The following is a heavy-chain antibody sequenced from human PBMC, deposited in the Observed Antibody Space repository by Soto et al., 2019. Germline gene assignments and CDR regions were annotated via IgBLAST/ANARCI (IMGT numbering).Heavy chain of an antibody. V-gene: IGHV3-73*01. CDR1: GFTFSGSA. Sequence: EVQLVESGGGLVQPGGSLKLSCAVSGFTFSGSAMHWVRQASGKGLEWVGRIRSKSNSYATAYAASVKGKFTISRDDSKNTAYLQMNSRKTEDTAVYYCTRGYGAYVRDYWGQGTLVTVSS. CDR2: IRSKSNSYAT. CDR3: TRGYGAYVRDY. D-gene: IGHD4-17*01. J-gene: IGHJ4*02.